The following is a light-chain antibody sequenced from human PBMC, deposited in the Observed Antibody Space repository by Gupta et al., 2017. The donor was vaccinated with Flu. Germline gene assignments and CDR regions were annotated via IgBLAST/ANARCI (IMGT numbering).Light chain of an antibody. Sequence: ERATLSCRASQSVSSSYVAWYQQKPGQAPRLLIYGASSRATGIPDRFSGSGSGTDFTLTISRLEPEDFAVYYCQQYGSSPWTFGQGTKVEIK. CDR1: QSVSSSY. V-gene: IGKV3-20*01. J-gene: IGKJ1*01. CDR3: QQYGSSPWT. CDR2: GAS.